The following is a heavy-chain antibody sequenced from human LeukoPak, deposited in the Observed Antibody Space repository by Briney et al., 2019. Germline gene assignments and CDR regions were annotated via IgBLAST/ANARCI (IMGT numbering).Heavy chain of an antibody. D-gene: IGHD4-11*01. CDR2: IYYSGRT. J-gene: IGHJ4*02. Sequence: SETLSLTCTVSGGSISSDYWSWIRQPPAKGLEWIGYIYYSGRTYYNPSLKSRITISVDTSKNQFSLKLSSVTAADTAVYYCARGFYSPHYWGQGTLVSVSS. CDR3: ARGFYSPHY. V-gene: IGHV4-59*01. CDR1: GGSISSDY.